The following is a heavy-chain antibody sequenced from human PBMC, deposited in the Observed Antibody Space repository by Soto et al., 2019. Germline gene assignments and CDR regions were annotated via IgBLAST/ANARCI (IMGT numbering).Heavy chain of an antibody. Sequence: QLQLQESGSGLVKPSQTLSLTCTVSGGAITTVGYCWSWIRQPPGHGLEWIGYIWYSGNTYYNPSLKIRVTTSRDRCKNQFSLNLSSVTAAATAVYYCDRVWVGESSWFDPWGKGTLVTVSS. CDR3: DRVWVGESSWFDP. D-gene: IGHD3-10*01. J-gene: IGHJ5*02. V-gene: IGHV4-30-2*01. CDR1: GGAITTVGYC. CDR2: IWYSGNT.